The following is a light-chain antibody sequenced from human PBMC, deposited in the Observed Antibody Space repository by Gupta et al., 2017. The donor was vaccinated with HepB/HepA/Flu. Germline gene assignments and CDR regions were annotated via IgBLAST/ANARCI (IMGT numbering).Light chain of an antibody. V-gene: IGKV1-5*03. J-gene: IGKJ3*01. Sequence: DIQITQSPSTLSASVGDRVTIACRASQPISSRLAWYQQKPGKAPKLLIYQASTLESGVPSRFSGSGSETEFILTITSLQPDDFATYYCQQENSRMFTVGRGTKVDFK. CDR3: QQENSRMFT. CDR2: QAS. CDR1: QPISSR.